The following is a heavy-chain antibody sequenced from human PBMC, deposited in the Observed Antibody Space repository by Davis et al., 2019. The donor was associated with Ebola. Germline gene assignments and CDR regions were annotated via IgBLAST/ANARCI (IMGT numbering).Heavy chain of an antibody. CDR3: ARDCSGSYDY. CDR2: INHSGST. D-gene: IGHD1-26*01. V-gene: IGHV4-34*01. Sequence: ETLSLTCTVSGGSISSYYWSWIRQPPGKGLEWIGEINHSGSTNYNPSLKSRVTISVDTSKNQFSLKLSSVTAADTAVYYCARDCSGSYDYWGQGTLVTVSS. CDR1: GGSISSYY. J-gene: IGHJ4*02.